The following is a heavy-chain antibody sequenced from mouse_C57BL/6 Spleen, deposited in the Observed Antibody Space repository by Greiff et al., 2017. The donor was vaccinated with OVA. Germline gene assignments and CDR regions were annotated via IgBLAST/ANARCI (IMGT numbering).Heavy chain of an antibody. J-gene: IGHJ1*03. V-gene: IGHV1-61*01. CDR1: GYTFTSYW. D-gene: IGHD1-1*01. Sequence: QVQLQQPGAELVRPGSSVKLSCKASGYTFTSYWMDWVQQRPGQGLEWIGNIYPSDSETHYNQKFKDKATLTVDKSSSTAYMQLSSLTSEDSAVYYCARYYYGSWYFDVWGTGTTVTVSS. CDR2: IYPSDSET. CDR3: ARYYYGSWYFDV.